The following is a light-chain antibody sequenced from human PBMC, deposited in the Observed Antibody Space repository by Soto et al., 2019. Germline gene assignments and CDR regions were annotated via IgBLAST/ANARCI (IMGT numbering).Light chain of an antibody. CDR3: QQYNSYSHT. Sequence: MTRPLPTRPAPLGAKVPIPGRASRRIRVGLAWYQQKPGKAPKLLIYKASSLENGVPSRFSGSGSGTEFTLTISSLQPDDFATYYCQQYNSYSHTFGQGTKLEI. J-gene: IGKJ2*01. V-gene: IGKV1-5*03. CDR2: KAS. CDR1: RRIRVG.